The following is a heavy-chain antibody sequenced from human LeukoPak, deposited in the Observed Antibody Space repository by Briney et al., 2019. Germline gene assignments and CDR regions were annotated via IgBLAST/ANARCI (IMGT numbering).Heavy chain of an antibody. CDR1: GFTFSTYW. D-gene: IGHD4-17*01. V-gene: IGHV3-74*01. Sequence: GGSLRLSCAASGFTFSTYWMHWVRQAPGKGLVWVSRINAYGSSTNYADSVKGRFTISRDNAKNTVYLQMNSPSAEDTAMYYCTFSSYGDHVGVDAFDMWGQGTMVTVSS. CDR3: TFSSYGDHVGVDAFDM. J-gene: IGHJ3*02. CDR2: INAYGSST.